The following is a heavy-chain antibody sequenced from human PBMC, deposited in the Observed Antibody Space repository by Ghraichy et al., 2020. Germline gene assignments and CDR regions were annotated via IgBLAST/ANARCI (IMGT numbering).Heavy chain of an antibody. Sequence: GGSLRLSCTASGFTFGDYAMSWFRQAPGKGLEWVGVIRSKAYGGTTEYAASVKGRFTISRDDSKSIAYLQMNSLKTEDTAVYYCSSNSRGYLSLGAFDIWGQGTMVTVSS. V-gene: IGHV3-49*03. D-gene: IGHD5-12*01. CDR3: SSNSRGYLSLGAFDI. CDR1: GFTFGDYA. CDR2: IRSKAYGGTT. J-gene: IGHJ3*02.